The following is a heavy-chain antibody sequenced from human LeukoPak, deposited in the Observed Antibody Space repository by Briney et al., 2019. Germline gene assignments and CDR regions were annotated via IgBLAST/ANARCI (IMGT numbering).Heavy chain of an antibody. D-gene: IGHD2-15*01. CDR2: IIPIFGTA. Sequence: SVKVSCKASGGTFISYAISWVRQAPGQGLEWMGGIIPIFGTANYAQKFQGRVTITADESTSTAYMELSSLRSEDTAVYYCARDCSGGSCYSGDYWGQGTLVTVSS. CDR1: GGTFISYA. CDR3: ARDCSGGSCYSGDY. J-gene: IGHJ4*02. V-gene: IGHV1-69*13.